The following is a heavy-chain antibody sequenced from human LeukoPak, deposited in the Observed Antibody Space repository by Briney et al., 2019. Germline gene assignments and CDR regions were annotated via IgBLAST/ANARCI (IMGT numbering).Heavy chain of an antibody. Sequence: GGSLRLSCAASGFIFSSYGMHWVRQAPGKGLEWVAVISYDGTNKYYAASVKGRFTISRDNSKDTLYLQMNSLRAEDTAVYYCARDYGGDAGLDSWGQGTLVTVSS. D-gene: IGHD4-23*01. CDR2: ISYDGTNK. CDR1: GFIFSSYG. J-gene: IGHJ4*02. CDR3: ARDYGGDAGLDS. V-gene: IGHV3-30*03.